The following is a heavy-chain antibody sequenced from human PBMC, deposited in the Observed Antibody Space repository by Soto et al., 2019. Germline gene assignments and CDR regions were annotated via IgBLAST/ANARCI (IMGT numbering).Heavy chain of an antibody. V-gene: IGHV1-18*01. D-gene: IGHD1-7*01. CDR3: ARAGELPYYYYGMEV. CDR2: VSGYNGNT. Sequence: QVQLVQSGGEVKKPGASVKVSCKASGYTFTTSGVSWVRQAPGQGLEWMGWVSGYNGNTKYEEKSHXXXTXXTDTSTSTAYLELRSLTTDDTAVYYCARAGELPYYYYGMEVWGQGTTVIVSS. J-gene: IGHJ6*02. CDR1: GYTFTTSG.